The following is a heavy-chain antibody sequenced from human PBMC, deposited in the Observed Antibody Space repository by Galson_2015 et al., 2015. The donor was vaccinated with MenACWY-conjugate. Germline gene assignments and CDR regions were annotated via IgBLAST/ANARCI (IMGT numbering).Heavy chain of an antibody. J-gene: IGHJ4*02. CDR1: GFTFSTYA. D-gene: IGHD6-19*01. CDR2: IKQDGSEK. V-gene: IGHV3-7*03. Sequence: SLRLSCAASGFTFSTYAMHWVRQAPGKGLEWVARIKQDGSEKYYVDSVRGRFTVSRDNAENSLYLQMNSLRADDTAVYYCVADVRFGGQGTLVTVSS. CDR3: VADVRF.